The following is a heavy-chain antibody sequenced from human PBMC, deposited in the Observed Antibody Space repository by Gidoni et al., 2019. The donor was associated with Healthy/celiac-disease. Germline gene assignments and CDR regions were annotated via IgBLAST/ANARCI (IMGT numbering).Heavy chain of an antibody. J-gene: IGHJ4*02. D-gene: IGHD3-22*01. V-gene: IGHV3-48*02. CDR3: ARVDYYYDSSGYPDY. Sequence: EVQLVESGGGLVQPGGSLRLSCAASVFTFSSYSMNWVRQAPGKGLEWVSYISSSSSTIYYADSVKGRFTISRDNAKNSLYLQMNSLRDEDTAVYYCARVDYYYDSSGYPDYWGQGTLVTVSS. CDR1: VFTFSSYS. CDR2: ISSSSSTI.